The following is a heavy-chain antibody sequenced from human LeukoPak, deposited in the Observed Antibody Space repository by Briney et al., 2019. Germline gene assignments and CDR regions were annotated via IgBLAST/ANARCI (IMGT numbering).Heavy chain of an antibody. V-gene: IGHV3-66*01. J-gene: IGHJ4*02. CDR1: GFTVSSNY. Sequence: GGSLRLSCAASGFTVSSNYMSWVRQAPGKGLEWVSVIYSGGSTYYADSVKGRFTISRDNSKNTLYLQMNSLRAEDTAVYYCALSSSWYGGFFDYWGQGTLVTVSS. D-gene: IGHD6-13*01. CDR2: IYSGGST. CDR3: ALSSSWYGGFFDY.